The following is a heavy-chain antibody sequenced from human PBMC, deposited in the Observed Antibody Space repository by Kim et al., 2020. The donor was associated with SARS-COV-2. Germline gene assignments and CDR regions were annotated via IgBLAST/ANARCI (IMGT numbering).Heavy chain of an antibody. CDR3: ARDRAFGDYDSSDY. V-gene: IGHV3-33*01. Sequence: GGSLRLSCAASGFTFSSYGMHWVRQAPGKGLEWVAVIWYDGSNKYYADSVKGRFTISRDNSKNTQYLQMNSLRAEDTAVYDCARDRAFGDYDSSDYWGQGTLV. J-gene: IGHJ4*02. CDR2: IWYDGSNK. CDR1: GFTFSSYG. D-gene: IGHD3-22*01.